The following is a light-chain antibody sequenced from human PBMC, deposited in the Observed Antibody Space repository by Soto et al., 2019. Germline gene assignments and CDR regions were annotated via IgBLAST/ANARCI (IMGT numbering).Light chain of an antibody. CDR3: QQYGSSPT. CDR2: RTS. CDR1: ESVSSSF. Sequence: EVVLTQSPGTLSLSPGERATLSCRASESVSSSFLTWYQQKPGQAPRLLIYRTSNRVTGIPDRFSGSGSGTDFTPTISRLEPEDFAVYYCQQYGSSPTFGQGTKVDIK. V-gene: IGKV3-20*01. J-gene: IGKJ1*01.